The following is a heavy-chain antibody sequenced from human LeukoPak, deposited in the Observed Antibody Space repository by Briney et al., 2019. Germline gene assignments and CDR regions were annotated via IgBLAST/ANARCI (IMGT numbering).Heavy chain of an antibody. Sequence: SETLSLTCAVYGGSFTDYYWSWIRQPPGKGLEWIGEINHRGVATYTPSLRSRVTISIDTSKNQFSLKLPSVTAADTAIYYCAGGQGRLPPKSWGQGTLVTVSS. CDR3: AGGQGRLPPKS. J-gene: IGHJ5*02. D-gene: IGHD5-12*01. V-gene: IGHV4-34*01. CDR2: INHRGVA. CDR1: GGSFTDYY.